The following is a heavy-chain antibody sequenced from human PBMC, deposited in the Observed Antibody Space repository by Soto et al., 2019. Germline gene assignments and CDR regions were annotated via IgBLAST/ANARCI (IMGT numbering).Heavy chain of an antibody. D-gene: IGHD5-12*01. V-gene: IGHV5-51*01. CDR1: GYNFTSYW. J-gene: IGHJ6*02. CDR3: ARQRGYDYDYYYGMDV. Sequence: PGESLKISCKGSGYNFTSYWIGWVRQMPGKGLEWMGIIYPGDSDTRYSPSFQGQVTISADKSISTAYLQWSSLKASDTAMYYCARQRGYDYDYYYGMDVWGQGTTVTVSS. CDR2: IYPGDSDT.